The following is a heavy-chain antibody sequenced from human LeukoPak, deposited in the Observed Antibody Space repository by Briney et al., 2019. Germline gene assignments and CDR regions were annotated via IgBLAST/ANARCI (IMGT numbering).Heavy chain of an antibody. V-gene: IGHV4-39*01. Sequence: SETLSLTCTVSGGSISSSSYYWGWIRQPPGKGLEWIGSIYYSGSTYYNPSLKSRVTISVDTSKNQFSLKLSSVTAADTAVYYCARGRSGYDSYWGQGTLVTVSS. D-gene: IGHD5-12*01. CDR1: GGSISSSSYY. CDR2: IYYSGST. CDR3: ARGRSGYDSY. J-gene: IGHJ4*02.